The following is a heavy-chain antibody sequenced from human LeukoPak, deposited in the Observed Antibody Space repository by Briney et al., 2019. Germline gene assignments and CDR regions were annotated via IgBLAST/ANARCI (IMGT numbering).Heavy chain of an antibody. CDR3: AKGYCSSTSCYPGSGY. D-gene: IGHD2-2*01. J-gene: IGHJ4*02. CDR2: IKQDGSEK. CDR1: GFTFSSYW. V-gene: IGHV3-7*01. Sequence: GGSLRLSCAASGFTFSSYWMSWVRQAPGKGLEWVANIKQDGSEKYYVDSVKGRFTISRDNAKNSLYLQMNSLRAEDTAVYYCAKGYCSSTSCYPGSGYWGQGTLVTVSS.